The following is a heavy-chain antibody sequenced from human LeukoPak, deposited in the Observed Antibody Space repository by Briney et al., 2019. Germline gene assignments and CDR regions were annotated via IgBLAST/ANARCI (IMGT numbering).Heavy chain of an antibody. CDR2: ISGSGGGT. V-gene: IGHV3-23*01. D-gene: IGHD5-18*01. CDR3: AKRVDGSYWQLDY. J-gene: IGHJ4*02. Sequence: QPGGSLRLSCAASGFTFSSIAMSWVRQAPDKGLEWVSTISGSGGGTYYADSVKGRFTISRDDSKNTLYLQMNSLRADDTAVYYCAKRVDGSYWQLDYWGQGALVTVSS. CDR1: GFTFSSIA.